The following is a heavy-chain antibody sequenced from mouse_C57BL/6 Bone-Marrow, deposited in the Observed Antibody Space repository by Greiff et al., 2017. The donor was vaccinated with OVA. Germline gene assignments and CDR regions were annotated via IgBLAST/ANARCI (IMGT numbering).Heavy chain of an antibody. CDR3: AGDRAYDGYYEDALDY. CDR1: GFPITSGYY. V-gene: IGHV12-3*01. Sequence: VQLQESGPGLVKPSQSLFLTCSITGFPITSGYYWIWIRQSPGKPLEWMGYITHSGETFYNPSLPSPISITRETSKNQFFLQLNSVTTEDTAMYYCAGDRAYDGYYEDALDYWGQGTSVTVSS. D-gene: IGHD2-3*01. J-gene: IGHJ4*01. CDR2: ITHSGET.